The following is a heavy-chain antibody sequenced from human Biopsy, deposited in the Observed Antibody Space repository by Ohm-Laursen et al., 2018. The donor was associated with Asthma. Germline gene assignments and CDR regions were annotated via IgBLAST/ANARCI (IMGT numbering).Heavy chain of an antibody. CDR2: ISWNSGTI. J-gene: IGHJ6*02. D-gene: IGHD3-10*01. CDR3: ARDMGAGPNQPPSGSGSSHLYGMDV. V-gene: IGHV3-9*01. Sequence: FPRLSCAASGFSFDDYAMFWVRQAPGKGLEWVSGISWNSGTIGYADSVKGRFTISRDNAKNSLYLQMNSLGPEDTAVYYCARDMGAGPNQPPSGSGSSHLYGMDVWGQGTTVTVSS. CDR1: GFSFDDYA.